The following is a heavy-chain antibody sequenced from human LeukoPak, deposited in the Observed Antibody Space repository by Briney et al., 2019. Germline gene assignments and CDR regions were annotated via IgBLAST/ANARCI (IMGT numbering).Heavy chain of an antibody. CDR1: GFTFSSYA. J-gene: IGHJ6*02. Sequence: GGSLRLSCAASGFTFSSYAMSWVRQAPVKGLEWVSAISGSGGSTYYADSVKGRFTISRDNSKNTLYLQMNSLRAEDTAVYYCASPRLSGSYYSGWGYYYGMDVWGQGTTATVSS. V-gene: IGHV3-23*01. D-gene: IGHD1-26*01. CDR3: ASPRLSGSYYSGWGYYYGMDV. CDR2: ISGSGGST.